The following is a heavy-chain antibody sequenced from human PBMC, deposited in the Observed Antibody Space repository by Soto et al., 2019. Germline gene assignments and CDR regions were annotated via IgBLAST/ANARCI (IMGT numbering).Heavy chain of an antibody. CDR2: ISCSGGST. J-gene: IGHJ4*02. V-gene: IGHV3-23*01. CDR1: GFTFSSYA. D-gene: IGHD6-13*01. CDR3: AKGRRIPIAAAGNPFDY. Sequence: GGSLRLSCAASGFTFSSYAMSWVRQAPGKGLEWVSAISCSGGSTYYADSVKGRFTISRDNSKNTLYLQMNSLRAEDTAVYYCAKGRRIPIAAAGNPFDYWGQGTLVTVSS.